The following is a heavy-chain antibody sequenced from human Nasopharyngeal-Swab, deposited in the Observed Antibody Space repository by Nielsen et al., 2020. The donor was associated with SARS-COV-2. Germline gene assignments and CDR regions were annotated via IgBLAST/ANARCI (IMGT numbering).Heavy chain of an antibody. J-gene: IGHJ4*02. Sequence: GGSLRLSCAASGFTFSSYGMHWVRQAPGKGLEWVAVIWYDGSNKYYADSVKGRFTISRDNSKKTLYLQMNRLRAEDTAVYYCAREGIVGATNGLDYWGQGTLVTVSS. CDR2: IWYDGSNK. CDR3: AREGIVGATNGLDY. D-gene: IGHD1-26*01. V-gene: IGHV3-33*01. CDR1: GFTFSSYG.